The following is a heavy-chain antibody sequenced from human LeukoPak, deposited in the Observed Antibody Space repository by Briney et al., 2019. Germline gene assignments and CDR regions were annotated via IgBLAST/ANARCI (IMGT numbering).Heavy chain of an antibody. CDR2: IYYSGST. V-gene: IGHV4-39*07. CDR1: GGSISSSSYY. J-gene: IGHJ3*02. CDR3: ARELVERWLQLGAFDI. D-gene: IGHD5-24*01. Sequence: SETLSLTCTVFGGSISSSSYYWGWIRQPPGKGLEWIGSIYYSGSTYYNPSLKSRVTISVDTSKNQFSLKLSSVTAADTAVYYCARELVERWLQLGAFDIWGQGTMVTVSS.